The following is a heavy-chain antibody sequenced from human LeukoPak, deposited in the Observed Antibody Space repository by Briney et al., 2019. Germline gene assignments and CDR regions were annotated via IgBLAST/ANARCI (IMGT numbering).Heavy chain of an antibody. J-gene: IGHJ5*02. D-gene: IGHD6-19*01. CDR3: AMEGSGWNWFDP. Sequence: SVKVSCKASGGTFSSYAISWVRQAPGQGLEWMGGIIPIFGTANYAQKFQGRVTITADKSTSTAYMELSSLRSEDTAVYYCAMEGSGWNWFDPWGQGTLVTVSS. CDR1: GGTFSSYA. CDR2: IIPIFGTA. V-gene: IGHV1-69*06.